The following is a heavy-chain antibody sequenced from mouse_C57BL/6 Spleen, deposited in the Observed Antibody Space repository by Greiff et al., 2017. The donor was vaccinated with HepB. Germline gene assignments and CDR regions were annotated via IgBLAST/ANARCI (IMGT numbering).Heavy chain of an antibody. CDR1: GYTFTDYY. CDR2: INPNNGGT. J-gene: IGHJ4*01. V-gene: IGHV1-26*01. CDR3: ARCPNWAYAMDY. Sequence: EVQLQQSGPELVKPGASVKISCKASGYTFTDYYMNWVKQSHGKSLEWIGDINPNNGGTSYNQKFKGKATLTVEKSSSTAYMELRSLTYEDSAVYYCARCPNWAYAMDYWGQGTSVTVSS. D-gene: IGHD4-1*02.